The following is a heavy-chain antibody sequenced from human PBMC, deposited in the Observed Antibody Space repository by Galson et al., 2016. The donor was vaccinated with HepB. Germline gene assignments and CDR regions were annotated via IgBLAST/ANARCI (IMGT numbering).Heavy chain of an antibody. Sequence: SLRLSCAASGFSFSDYYMSWVRQAPGKGLEWVSYISSSSLHTNYADSVKGRFTISRDNSKNTLYLQMNSLRAEDTAVYYCARDAQWPGYYFDYWGQGTLVTVSS. J-gene: IGHJ4*02. V-gene: IGHV3-11*06. D-gene: IGHD6-19*01. CDR3: ARDAQWPGYYFDY. CDR2: ISSSSLHT. CDR1: GFSFSDYY.